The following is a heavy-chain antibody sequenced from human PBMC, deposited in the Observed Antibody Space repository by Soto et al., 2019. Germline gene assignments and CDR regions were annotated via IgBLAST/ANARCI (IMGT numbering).Heavy chain of an antibody. J-gene: IGHJ6*02. CDR3: ARAVRGWELLQDSYYGLDV. Sequence: PSETLSLTCTVSGGSISSYYWSWIRQPPGKGLEWIGYIYYSGSTNYNPSLKSRVTISVDTSKNQFSLKLSSVTAADTAVYYCARAVRGWELLQDSYYGLDVWGQGTTVTVSS. V-gene: IGHV4-59*01. D-gene: IGHD1-26*01. CDR2: IYYSGST. CDR1: GGSISSYY.